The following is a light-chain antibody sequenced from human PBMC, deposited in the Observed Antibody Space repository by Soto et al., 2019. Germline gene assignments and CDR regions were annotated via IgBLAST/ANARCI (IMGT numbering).Light chain of an antibody. V-gene: IGLV1-47*01. Sequence: QLVLTQPPSASGTPGQRVTISCCGSSSNIGSNYVYWYQQLPGTAPKLLIYRNNQRPSGVPDRFSGSKSGTSASLAISGLRSEDEADYYCAAWDDSLSGPVFGGGTQLTVL. CDR2: RNN. J-gene: IGLJ7*01. CDR1: SSNIGSNY. CDR3: AAWDDSLSGPV.